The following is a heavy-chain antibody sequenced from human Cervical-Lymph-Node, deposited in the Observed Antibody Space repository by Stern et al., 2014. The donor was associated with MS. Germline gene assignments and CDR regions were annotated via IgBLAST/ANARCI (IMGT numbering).Heavy chain of an antibody. CDR1: GYRFYSSW. V-gene: IGHV5-51*03. D-gene: IGHD3-16*01. J-gene: IGHJ4*02. CDR2: IYPGTSDT. CDR3: ARDYDGSFDY. Sequence: EVQLVQSGAEVRKPGESLKISCKGSGYRFYSSWIGWVRQVPGKGLEWMGTIYPGTSDTRYSPSFRGQVTIPADTSTNSASLHLPSLKASATAIYYCARDYDGSFDYWGQGTLVIVSS.